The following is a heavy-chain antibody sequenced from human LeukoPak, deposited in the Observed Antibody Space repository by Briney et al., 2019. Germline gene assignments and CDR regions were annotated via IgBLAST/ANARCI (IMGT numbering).Heavy chain of an antibody. Sequence: GASVKVSCKASGYTFTSYDINWVRQATGQGLEWMGWMNPNSGNTGYAQKFQGRVTMTRNTSISTAYIELSSLRSEDTAVYYCARAEAAMGYFDYWGQGTLVTVSS. D-gene: IGHD5-18*01. J-gene: IGHJ4*02. CDR1: GYTFTSYD. CDR3: ARAEAAMGYFDY. CDR2: MNPNSGNT. V-gene: IGHV1-8*01.